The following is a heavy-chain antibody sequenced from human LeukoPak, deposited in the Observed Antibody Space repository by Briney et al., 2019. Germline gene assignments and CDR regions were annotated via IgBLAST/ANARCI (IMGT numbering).Heavy chain of an antibody. D-gene: IGHD7-27*01. CDR3: ARGPPNWGMVGY. V-gene: IGHV1-8*01. CDR2: MKTNNGHT. CDR1: GYTFTSFD. Sequence: ASVKVSCKASGYTFTSFDFNWVRQATGQGLEWMGWMKTNNGHTGYAQKFQGRVTMTRDTSISTAYMELSSLTFEDTAVYYCARGPPNWGMVGYWGQGTLVTVSS. J-gene: IGHJ4*02.